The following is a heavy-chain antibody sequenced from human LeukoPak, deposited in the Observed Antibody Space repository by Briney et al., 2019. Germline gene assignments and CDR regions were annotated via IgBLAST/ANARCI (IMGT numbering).Heavy chain of an antibody. CDR3: ARDRVVGLGIDNAFDI. V-gene: IGHV1-69*13. CDR1: GGTFSSYA. D-gene: IGHD2-15*01. J-gene: IGHJ3*02. Sequence: SVKVSCKASGGTFSSYAISWVRQAPGQGLEWMGGIIPAFGTANYAQKLQGRVTITADESTSTAYMELSSLRSEDTAVYYCARDRVVGLGIDNAFDIWGHGTMVTVSS. CDR2: IIPAFGTA.